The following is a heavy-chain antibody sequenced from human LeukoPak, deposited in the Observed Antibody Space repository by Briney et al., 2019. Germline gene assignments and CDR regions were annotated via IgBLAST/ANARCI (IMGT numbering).Heavy chain of an antibody. CDR3: AKPRIPVAGTDLDF. CDR2: ISYDGGTK. V-gene: IGHV3-30*18. D-gene: IGHD6-19*01. CDR1: GFTFRSYG. Sequence: GRSLRLSCAASGFTFRSYGMHWVRQAPGKGLEWVAVISYDGGTKYYADSVKGRFTISRDNSKNTLYLQMNSLRPEDTAVYYCAKPRIPVAGTDLDFWGQGTLVTVSS. J-gene: IGHJ4*02.